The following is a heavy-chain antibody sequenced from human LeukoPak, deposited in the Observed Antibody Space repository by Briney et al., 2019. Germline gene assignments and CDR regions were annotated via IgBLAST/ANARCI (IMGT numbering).Heavy chain of an antibody. J-gene: IGHJ6*03. D-gene: IGHD2-2*01. Sequence: SETLSLTCAVYGGSFSGYYWSWIRQPPGKGLEWIGEINHSGSTNYNPSLKSRVTISVDTSKNQFSLKLSSVTAADTAVYYCATQKELGYCGSTSCYYYYYYYMDVWGKGTTVTVSS. CDR1: GGSFSGYY. CDR3: ATQKELGYCGSTSCYYYYYYYMDV. CDR2: INHSGST. V-gene: IGHV4-34*01.